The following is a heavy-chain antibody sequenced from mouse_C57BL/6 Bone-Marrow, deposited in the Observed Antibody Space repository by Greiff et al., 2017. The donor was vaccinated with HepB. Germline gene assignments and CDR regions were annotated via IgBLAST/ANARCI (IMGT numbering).Heavy chain of an antibody. V-gene: IGHV1-81*01. Sequence: LVESGAELARPGASVKLSCKASGYTFTSYGISWVKQRTGQGLEWIGEIYPRSGNTYYNEKFKGKATLTADKSSSTAYMELRSLTSEDSAVYFCARKGYYGRDYAMDYWGQGTSVTVSS. CDR3: ARKGYYGRDYAMDY. CDR2: IYPRSGNT. J-gene: IGHJ4*01. CDR1: GYTFTSYG. D-gene: IGHD1-1*01.